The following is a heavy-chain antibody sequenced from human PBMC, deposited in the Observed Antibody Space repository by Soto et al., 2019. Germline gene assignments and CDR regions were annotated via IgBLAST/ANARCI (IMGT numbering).Heavy chain of an antibody. CDR2: IYYSGST. CDR3: ARATSFSGHHGY. CDR1: VGSFSSGGYY. J-gene: IGHJ4*02. D-gene: IGHD2-8*02. Sequence: QLQLQESGPGLVKPSQTLSLACTVSVGSFSSGGYYWSWIRQLPGNGLEWIGYIYYSGSTYYNPSLKSRFTISLDTSKNQFSLKLSSVTAADTAVYYCARATSFSGHHGYWGQGTLVTVSS. V-gene: IGHV4-31*03.